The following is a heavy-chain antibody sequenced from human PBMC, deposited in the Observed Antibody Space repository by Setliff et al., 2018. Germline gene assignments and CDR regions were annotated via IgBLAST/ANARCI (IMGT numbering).Heavy chain of an antibody. CDR3: ARGGGGKPFDY. J-gene: IGHJ4*02. Sequence: SETLSLTCTVSGGSISSSSYYWGWIRQPPGKGLEWIGSIYTSGNTNYNPSLKSRVTISVDTSKNQFSLKLSSVTATDTAVYYCARGGGGKPFDYWGQGTLVTVSS. CDR2: IYTSGNT. D-gene: IGHD2-15*01. CDR1: GGSISSSSYY. V-gene: IGHV4-39*07.